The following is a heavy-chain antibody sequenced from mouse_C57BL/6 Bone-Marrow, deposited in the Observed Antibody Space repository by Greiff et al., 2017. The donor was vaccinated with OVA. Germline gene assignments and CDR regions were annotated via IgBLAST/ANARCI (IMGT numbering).Heavy chain of an antibody. J-gene: IGHJ2*01. CDR1: GYTFTSYG. Sequence: QVQLQQSGAELGRPGASVKLSCKASGYTFTSYGISWVKQRTGQGLEWIGEIYPRSGNTYYYEKFKGKATLTADKSSSTAYMELRSLTSEDSAVYFCARGGTPYYFDYWGQGTTLTVSS. CDR3: ARGGTPYYFDY. CDR2: IYPRSGNT. V-gene: IGHV1-81*01.